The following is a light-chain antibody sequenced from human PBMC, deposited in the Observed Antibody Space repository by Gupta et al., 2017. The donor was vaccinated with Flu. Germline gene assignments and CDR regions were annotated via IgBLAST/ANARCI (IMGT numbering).Light chain of an antibody. Sequence: SPGQTASITCSGDKLVDKYACWYQQKPGPSPVRGSYQDSKRPSVLPDLFSGSNSGNTYPLISSGTQAMDVADYYCKTWDSITVVFGGGHKL. V-gene: IGLV3-1*01. CDR3: KTWDSITVV. J-gene: IGLJ2*01. CDR1: KLVDKY. CDR2: QDS.